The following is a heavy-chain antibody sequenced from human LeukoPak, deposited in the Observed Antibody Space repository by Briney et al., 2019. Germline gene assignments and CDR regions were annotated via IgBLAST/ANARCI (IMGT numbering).Heavy chain of an antibody. J-gene: IGHJ2*01. CDR2: IYYSGST. V-gene: IGHV4-39*07. CDR1: GGSISSSSYY. CDR3: ARDGYSSGWYRSSHWYFDL. D-gene: IGHD6-19*01. Sequence: SETLSLTCTVSGGSISSSSYYWGWIRQPPGKGLEWIGSIYYSGSTYYNPSLKSRVIISVDTSKNQFSLKLSSVTAADTAVYYCARDGYSSGWYRSSHWYFDLWGRGTLVTVSS.